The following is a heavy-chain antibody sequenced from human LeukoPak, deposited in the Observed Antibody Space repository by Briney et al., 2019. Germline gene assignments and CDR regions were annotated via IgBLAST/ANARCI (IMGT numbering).Heavy chain of an antibody. CDR1: GFTFSSYA. J-gene: IGHJ4*02. Sequence: GGSLRLSCAASGFTFSSYAMHWVRQAPGKGLEWVAVISYDGSNKYYADSVKGRFTISRDNSKNTLYLQMNSLRAEDTAVYYCAKDYERETGWGQGTLVTVSS. D-gene: IGHD3-3*01. V-gene: IGHV3-30-3*01. CDR3: AKDYERETG. CDR2: ISYDGSNK.